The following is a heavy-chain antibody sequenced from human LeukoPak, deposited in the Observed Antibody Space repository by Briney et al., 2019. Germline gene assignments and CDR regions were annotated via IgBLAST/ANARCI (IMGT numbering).Heavy chain of an antibody. D-gene: IGHD5-18*01. V-gene: IGHV2-70*11. Sequence: SGPTLANPTQTLTLTYTFSGFSLRTSGMCVSWIRQPPGKDLEWLARIVWDDDKYYSTSLKTRPTISKDTSKNQVVLTMTNMDPVDTATYYCARVRTGYSYGSPSYYYYYMDVWGKGTTVTVSS. CDR1: GFSLRTSGMC. CDR2: IVWDDDK. CDR3: ARVRTGYSYGSPSYYYYYMDV. J-gene: IGHJ6*03.